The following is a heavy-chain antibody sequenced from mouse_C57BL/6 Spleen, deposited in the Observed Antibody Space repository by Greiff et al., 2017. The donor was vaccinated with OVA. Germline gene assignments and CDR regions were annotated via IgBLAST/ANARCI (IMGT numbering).Heavy chain of an antibody. CDR1: GYTFTDYE. J-gene: IGHJ2*01. D-gene: IGHD2-1*01. CDR2: IDPETGGT. CDR3: TRWGGNSGFDY. V-gene: IGHV1-15*01. Sequence: QVQLQQSGAELVRPGASVTLSCKASGYTFTDYEMHWVKQTPVHGLEWIGAIDPETGGTAYNQKFKGQAILTADKSSSTAYMELRSLTSEDAAVYYCTRWGGNSGFDYWGQGTTLTVSS.